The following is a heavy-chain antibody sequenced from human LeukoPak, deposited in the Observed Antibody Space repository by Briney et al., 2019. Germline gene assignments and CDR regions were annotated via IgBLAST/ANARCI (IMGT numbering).Heavy chain of an antibody. V-gene: IGHV3-7*03. CDR1: GFTFSSYG. D-gene: IGHD3-22*01. J-gene: IGHJ4*02. Sequence: SGGSLRLSCAASGFTFSSYGMSWVRQAPGKGVEGVANIKKEGSEKYYVDSVKGGFTISRDNAKNSLYLQMNSLRAEDTAVYYCAKARYYYDSSGYYYYFDYWGQGTLVTVSS. CDR3: AKARYYYDSSGYYYYFDY. CDR2: IKKEGSEK.